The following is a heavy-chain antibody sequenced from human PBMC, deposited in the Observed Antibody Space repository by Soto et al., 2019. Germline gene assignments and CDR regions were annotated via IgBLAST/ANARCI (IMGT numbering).Heavy chain of an antibody. D-gene: IGHD3-10*01. Sequence: HPGGSLRLSCEGSGFTFSTYAMSWVRQAPGKGLEWVSAISGSGGSTYYADSVKGRFTISRDNSKNTLYLQMNTLRAEDTAVYYCAKDASCYGSGSYARWGQGTLVTVSS. J-gene: IGHJ4*02. V-gene: IGHV3-23*01. CDR1: GFTFSTYA. CDR3: AKDASCYGSGSYAR. CDR2: ISGSGGST.